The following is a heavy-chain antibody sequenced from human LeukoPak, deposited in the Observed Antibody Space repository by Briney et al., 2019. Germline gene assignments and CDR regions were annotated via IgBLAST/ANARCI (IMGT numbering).Heavy chain of an antibody. CDR3: ARARSLGIHYYFDY. D-gene: IGHD1-26*01. J-gene: IGHJ4*02. CDR2: INPNSGGT. Sequence: GASVKVSCKASGYTFTGYYMHWARQAPGQGLEWMGWINPNSGGTNYAQKFQGRVTMTRDTSISTAYMELSRLRSDDTAVYYCARARSLGIHYYFDYWGQGTLVTVSS. V-gene: IGHV1-2*02. CDR1: GYTFTGYY.